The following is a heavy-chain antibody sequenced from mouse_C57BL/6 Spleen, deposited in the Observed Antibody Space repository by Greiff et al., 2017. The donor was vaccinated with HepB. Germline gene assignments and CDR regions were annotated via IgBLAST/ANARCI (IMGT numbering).Heavy chain of an antibody. J-gene: IGHJ3*01. CDR3: ENPYYDGSSPRVY. V-gene: IGHV1-74*01. CDR2: IHPSDSDT. CDR1: GYTFTSYW. D-gene: IGHD1-1*01. Sequence: QVQLKQPGAELVKPGASVKVSCKASGYTFTSYWMHWVKQRPGQGLEWIGRIHPSDSDTNYNQKFKGKATLTVDKSSSTAYMQLSSLTSEDSAVYYGENPYYDGSSPRVYGGQGTWVTVSA.